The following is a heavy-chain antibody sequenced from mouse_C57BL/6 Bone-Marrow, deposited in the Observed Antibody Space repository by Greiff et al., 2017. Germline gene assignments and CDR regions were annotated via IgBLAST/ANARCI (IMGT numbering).Heavy chain of an antibody. CDR3: ARRDWDAFAY. D-gene: IGHD4-1*01. CDR1: GFTFSSYG. Sequence: EVQGVESGGDLVKPGGSLKLSCAASGFTFSSYGMSWVRQTPDKRLEGVATISSGGSYTYYPDSVKGRFTISRENAKNTLYLQMISLKSEDTAMYYCARRDWDAFAYWGQGTLVTVSA. CDR2: ISSGGSYT. J-gene: IGHJ3*01. V-gene: IGHV5-6*01.